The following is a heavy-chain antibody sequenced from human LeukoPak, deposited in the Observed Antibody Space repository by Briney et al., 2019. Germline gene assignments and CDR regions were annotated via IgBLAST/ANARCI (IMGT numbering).Heavy chain of an antibody. Sequence: PSETLSLTWTVSGGSIRSSSYYWGWIRQPPGKGLEWIGSIYYSGSTYYNPSLKSRVTISVDTSKNQFSLKLSSVTAADTAVYYCARAVKGSSFSIAEQYYFDYWGQGTLVTVSS. J-gene: IGHJ4*02. CDR3: ARAVKGSSFSIAEQYYFDY. V-gene: IGHV4-39*07. D-gene: IGHD6-6*01. CDR1: GGSIRSSSYY. CDR2: IYYSGST.